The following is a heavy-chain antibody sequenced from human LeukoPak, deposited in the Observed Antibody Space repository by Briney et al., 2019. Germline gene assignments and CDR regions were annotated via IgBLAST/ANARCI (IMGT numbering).Heavy chain of an antibody. J-gene: IGHJ6*03. D-gene: IGHD2-15*01. Sequence: ASVKVSCKASGYTFTSYDINWVRQATGQGLEWMGWINPNSGGTNYAQKFQGRVTMTRDTSISTAYMELSRLRSDDTAVYYCARDGARCSGGRCYAHYYYMDVWGKGTTVTVSS. CDR1: GYTFTSYD. V-gene: IGHV1-2*02. CDR2: INPNSGGT. CDR3: ARDGARCSGGRCYAHYYYMDV.